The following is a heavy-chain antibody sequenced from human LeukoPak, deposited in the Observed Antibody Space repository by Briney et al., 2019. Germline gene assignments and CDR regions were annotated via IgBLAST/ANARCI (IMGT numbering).Heavy chain of an antibody. J-gene: IGHJ4*02. CDR2: ISSSGSTI. D-gene: IGHD1-26*01. V-gene: IGHV3-11*04. CDR1: GFTFSDYY. CDR3: ARFETVGVTMADS. Sequence: NPGGSLRLSCAASGFTFSDYYMSWIRQAPGKGLEWVSYISSSGSTIYYADSVKGRFTISRDNAKSSLYLQMNSLRAEDTAVYYCARFETVGVTMADSWGQGTLVTVSS.